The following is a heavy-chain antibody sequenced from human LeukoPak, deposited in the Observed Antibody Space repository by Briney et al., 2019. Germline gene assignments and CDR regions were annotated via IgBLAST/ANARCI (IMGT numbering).Heavy chain of an antibody. CDR2: INPNSGGT. D-gene: IGHD1-26*01. J-gene: IGHJ4*02. CDR1: GYTFTGYY. Sequence: GASVKVSCKASGYTFTGYYMHWVRQAPGQGLEWMGWINPNSGGTNYAQKFQGRVTMTRDTSTSTAYMELRSLRSDDTAVYYCASNQWELPAYWGQGTLVTVSS. V-gene: IGHV1-2*02. CDR3: ASNQWELPAY.